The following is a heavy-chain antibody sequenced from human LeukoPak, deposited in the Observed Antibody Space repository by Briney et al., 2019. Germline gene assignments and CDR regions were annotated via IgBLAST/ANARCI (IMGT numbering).Heavy chain of an antibody. CDR3: TSCGYGDLFYYYYGMDV. CDR1: GFTFSSYA. Sequence: PGGSLRLSCAASGFTFSSYAMSWVRQAPGKGLEWVSAISGSGGSTYYADSVKGRFTISRDNSKNTLYLQMNSLRAEDTAVYYCTSCGYGDLFYYYYGMDVWGQGTTVTVSS. CDR2: ISGSGGST. J-gene: IGHJ6*02. V-gene: IGHV3-23*01. D-gene: IGHD4-17*01.